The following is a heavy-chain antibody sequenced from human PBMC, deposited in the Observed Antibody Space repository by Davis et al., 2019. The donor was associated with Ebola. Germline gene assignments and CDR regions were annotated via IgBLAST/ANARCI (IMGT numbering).Heavy chain of an antibody. J-gene: IGHJ4*02. CDR1: GGSFSGYY. CDR2: IKNKGDGGTT. CDR3: TTDPRW. Sequence: PSETLSLTCAVYGGSFSGYYWSWVRQAPGKGLEWVGRIKNKGDGGTTDYIAPVNGRFTISRDDSKKMLFLQMNSLKAEDTGVYYCTTDPRWWGQGTLVTVSS. V-gene: IGHV3-15*01. D-gene: IGHD6-13*01.